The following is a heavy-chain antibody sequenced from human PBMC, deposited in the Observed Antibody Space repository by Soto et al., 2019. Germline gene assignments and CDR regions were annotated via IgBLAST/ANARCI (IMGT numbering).Heavy chain of an antibody. CDR3: ARKSSSSSWFDP. V-gene: IGHV1-69*06. CDR2: IIPIFGTA. J-gene: IGHJ5*02. Sequence: SVKVSCKASGGTFSSYAISWVRQAPGQGLEWMGGIIPIFGTANYAQKFQGRVTITADKSTSTAYMELSSLRSEDTAVYYCARKSSSSSWFDPWGQGTLVTVSS. CDR1: GGTFSSYA. D-gene: IGHD6-6*01.